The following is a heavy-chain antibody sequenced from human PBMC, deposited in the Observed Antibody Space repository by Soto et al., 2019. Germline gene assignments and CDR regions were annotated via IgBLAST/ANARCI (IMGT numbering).Heavy chain of an antibody. CDR1: GDSTINSY. Sequence: SETLSLTCTVSGDSTINSYWSWIRQAPGKGPEWLGYLSYNGGTNHNPSLQGRATMSVDTSQNRFSLNLNSVTGADTAVYYCARGDTWQRVDLWGHGILVTVSS. D-gene: IGHD1-26*01. J-gene: IGHJ5*02. CDR3: ARGDTWQRVDL. CDR2: LSYNGGT. V-gene: IGHV4-59*01.